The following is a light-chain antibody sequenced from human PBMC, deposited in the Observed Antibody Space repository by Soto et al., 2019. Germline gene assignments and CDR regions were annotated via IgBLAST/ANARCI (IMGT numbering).Light chain of an antibody. CDR1: QSVSSF. CDR3: QQRINWPLT. J-gene: IGKJ4*01. CDR2: DAS. Sequence: EIVLTQSPATLSLSPGELATLSCRASQSVSSFLAWYQQKPGQAPRLLIYDASNRATGIPTRFIGSGSGTDFTLTISSLEPEDFAVYYCQQRINWPLTFGGGTKVEIK. V-gene: IGKV3-11*01.